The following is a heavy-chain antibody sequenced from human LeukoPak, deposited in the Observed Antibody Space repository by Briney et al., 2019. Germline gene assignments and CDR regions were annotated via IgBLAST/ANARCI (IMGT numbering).Heavy chain of an antibody. J-gene: IGHJ5*02. CDR1: GFTFSSFG. Sequence: GGSLRLSCAASGFTFSSFGMHWVRQGPGKGLEWVAAIWYDGSKKYYADSVKGRFTISRDNSKNTLYLRMNSLRAEDTAVYYCVKYGGRGLGITIFGVVMRGYNWFDPWGQGTLVTVSS. CDR3: VKYGGRGLGITIFGVVMRGYNWFDP. V-gene: IGHV3-33*06. D-gene: IGHD3-3*01. CDR2: IWYDGSKK.